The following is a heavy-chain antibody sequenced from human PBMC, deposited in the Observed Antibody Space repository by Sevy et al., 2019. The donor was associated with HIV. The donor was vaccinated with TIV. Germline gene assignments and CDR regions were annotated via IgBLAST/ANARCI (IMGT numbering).Heavy chain of an antibody. CDR3: AKQGSSPFDAFDI. J-gene: IGHJ3*02. V-gene: IGHV3-23*01. Sequence: GGSLRLSCAASGFTFSSYAMSWVRQAPGKGLEWVSAISGSGGSTYYADSVKGRFTISRDNSKNTLYLQMNSLRAEDTAVYYGAKQGSSPFDAFDIWGQGTMVTVSS. D-gene: IGHD6-13*01. CDR1: GFTFSSYA. CDR2: ISGSGGST.